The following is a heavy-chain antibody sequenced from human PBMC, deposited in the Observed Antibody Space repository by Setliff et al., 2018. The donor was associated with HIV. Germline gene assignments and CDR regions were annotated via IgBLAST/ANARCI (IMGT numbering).Heavy chain of an antibody. D-gene: IGHD3-3*01. V-gene: IGHV4-34*01. CDR2: INHSGST. CDR1: GGSFSGYY. J-gene: IGHJ6*03. Sequence: SETLSLTCAVYGGSFSGYYWSWIRQPPGKGLEWIGEINHSGSTNYNPSLTSRVTISVDTSKNQFSLKLNSVTAADTAVYFCARGPDFWSAHPYSYYYMDVWGKGTTVTVS. CDR3: ARGPDFWSAHPYSYYYMDV.